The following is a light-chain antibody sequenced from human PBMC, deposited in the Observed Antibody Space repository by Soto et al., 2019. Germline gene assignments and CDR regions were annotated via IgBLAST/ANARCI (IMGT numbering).Light chain of an antibody. CDR3: QQYGTSPRT. Sequence: EMGLTQPPGTRALPPGERATLSCRAGQSVSSNFLAWYQQKPGQAPRLLIYGASNRATGIPDRFSGSGSGTDFSLTISRLEPEDFAVYYCQQYGTSPRTFGQGTKVDIK. J-gene: IGKJ1*01. V-gene: IGKV3-20*01. CDR2: GAS. CDR1: QSVSSNF.